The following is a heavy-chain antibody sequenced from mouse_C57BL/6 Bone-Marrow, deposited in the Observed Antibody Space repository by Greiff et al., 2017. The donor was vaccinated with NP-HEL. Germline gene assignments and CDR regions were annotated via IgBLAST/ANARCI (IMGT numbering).Heavy chain of an antibody. V-gene: IGHV5-4*01. D-gene: IGHD3-1*01. CDR3: ARDRGLGY. CDR1: GFTFSSYA. J-gene: IGHJ2*01. Sequence: EVKLMESGGGLVKPGGSLKLSCAASGFTFSSYAMSWVRQTPEKRLEWVATISDGGSYTYYPDNVKGRFTISRDNAKTNLYLQMSHLKSEGTAMYYCARDRGLGYWCQGTTLTVSS. CDR2: ISDGGSYT.